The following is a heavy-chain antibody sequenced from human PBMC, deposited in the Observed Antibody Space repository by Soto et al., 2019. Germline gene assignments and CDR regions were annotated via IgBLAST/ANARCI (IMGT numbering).Heavy chain of an antibody. V-gene: IGHV3-7*03. D-gene: IGHD3-9*01. J-gene: IGHJ4*02. CDR3: ATSFRYFDN. CDR1: GFTFGSYW. Sequence: GGSLRLSCAASGFTFGSYWMSWVRQAPGKGLEWLATIKMDASEKKYVDSVKGRFFISRDNSKNTVTLQMNNLTVDDTAVYYCATSFRYFDNWGQGTRVTVSS. CDR2: IKMDASEK.